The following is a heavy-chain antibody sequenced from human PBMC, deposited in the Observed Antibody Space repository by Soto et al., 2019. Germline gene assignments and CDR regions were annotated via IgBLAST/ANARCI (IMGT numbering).Heavy chain of an antibody. V-gene: IGHV1-69*01. CDR2: IIPIFGTA. J-gene: IGHJ3*02. D-gene: IGHD3-22*01. Sequence: SYAISWVRQAPGQGLEWMGGIIPIFGTANYAQKFQGRVTITADESTSTAYMELSSLRSEDTAVYYCARDREYYYDSSGYRAFDIWGQATMVTVSS. CDR3: ARDREYYYDSSGYRAFDI. CDR1: SYA.